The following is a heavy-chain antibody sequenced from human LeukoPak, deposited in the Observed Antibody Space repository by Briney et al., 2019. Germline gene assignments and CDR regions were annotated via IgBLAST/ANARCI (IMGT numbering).Heavy chain of an antibody. J-gene: IGHJ2*01. V-gene: IGHV4-59*01. CDR3: ARGLSPYYDILTGYYPWYWYFDL. Sequence: SETLSLTCTVSGGSISSYYWSWIRQPPGKGLEWIGYIYYSGSTNYNPSLKSRVTISVDTSKNQFSLKLSSVTAADTAVYYCARGLSPYYDILTGYYPWYWYFDLWGRGTLVTVSS. CDR2: IYYSGST. CDR1: GGSISSYY. D-gene: IGHD3-9*01.